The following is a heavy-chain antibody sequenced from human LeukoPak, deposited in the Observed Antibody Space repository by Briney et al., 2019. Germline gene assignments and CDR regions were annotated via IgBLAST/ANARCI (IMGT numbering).Heavy chain of an antibody. CDR3: ARGNRPRPYVPRSNWFDP. J-gene: IGHJ5*02. D-gene: IGHD6-6*01. Sequence: KPSETLSLTCTVSGYSISSGYYWGWIRQPPGKGLEWIGEINHSGSTNYNPSLKSRVTISVDTSKNQFSLKLSSVTAADTAVYYCARGNRPRPYVPRSNWFDPWGQGTLVTVSS. CDR2: INHSGST. V-gene: IGHV4-38-2*02. CDR1: GYSISSGYY.